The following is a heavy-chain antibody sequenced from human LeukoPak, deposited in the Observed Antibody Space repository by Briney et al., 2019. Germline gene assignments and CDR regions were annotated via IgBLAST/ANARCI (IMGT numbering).Heavy chain of an antibody. J-gene: IGHJ5*02. CDR2: INHSGST. Sequence: PSETLSLTCAVSGYSISSGYYWGWIRQPPGKGLEWIGEINHSGSTNYNPSLKGRVTISVDTSKNQFSLKLSSVTAADTAVYYCARGRKYYGSGSWWFDPWGQGTLVTVSS. D-gene: IGHD3-10*01. CDR1: GYSISSGYY. CDR3: ARGRKYYGSGSWWFDP. V-gene: IGHV4-38-2*01.